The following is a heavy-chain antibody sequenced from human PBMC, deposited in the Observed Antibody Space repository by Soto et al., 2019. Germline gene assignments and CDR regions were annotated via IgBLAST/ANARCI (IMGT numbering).Heavy chain of an antibody. D-gene: IGHD1-26*01. J-gene: IGHJ4*02. Sequence: GASVKVSCKASGYTFTSSYMHWVRQAPGQGLEWMGIINPSGGSTSYAQKFQGRVTMTRDTSTGTVYMELSSLRSEDTAVYYCARGSQVPQPYRVVGASPADWGQGTLVTVSS. CDR1: GYTFTSSY. V-gene: IGHV1-46*03. CDR2: INPSGGST. CDR3: ARGSQVPQPYRVVGASPAD.